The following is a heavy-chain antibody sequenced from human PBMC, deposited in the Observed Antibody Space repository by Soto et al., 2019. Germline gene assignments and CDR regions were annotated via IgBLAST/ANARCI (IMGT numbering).Heavy chain of an antibody. V-gene: IGHV3-30*18. J-gene: IGHJ6*03. CDR2: ISYDGSNK. D-gene: IGHD2-2*01. Sequence: GGSLRLSCAASGFTFSSYGMHWVRQAPGKGLEWVAIISYDGSNKYYADSVKGRFTISRDNSKNTLFLQMNSLRAEDTAVYYCAKHCSSTTCYYYYMDVWGKGTTVTVSS. CDR3: AKHCSSTTCYYYYMDV. CDR1: GFTFSSYG.